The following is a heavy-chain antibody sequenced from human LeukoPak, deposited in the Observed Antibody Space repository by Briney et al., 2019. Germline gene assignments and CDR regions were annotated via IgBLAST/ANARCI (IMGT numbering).Heavy chain of an antibody. J-gene: IGHJ4*02. Sequence: GGSLRLSCAASGFTFSSYAMHWVRQAPGQGLEWVAVISYDGSNKYYADSVKGRFTISRDNSKNTLYLQMNSLRAEDTAVYYCARDRAYYGSGSRGPLDYWGQGTLVTVA. V-gene: IGHV3-30*04. CDR1: GFTFSSYA. CDR3: ARDRAYYGSGSRGPLDY. CDR2: ISYDGSNK. D-gene: IGHD3-10*01.